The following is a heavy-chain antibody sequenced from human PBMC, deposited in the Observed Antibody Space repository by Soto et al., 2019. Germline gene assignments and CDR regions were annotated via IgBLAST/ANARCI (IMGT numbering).Heavy chain of an antibody. D-gene: IGHD2-2*01. V-gene: IGHV3-23*01. CDR1: GFTFTSYS. CDR3: ADPVPAATPYDYHDMAV. CDR2: ISGRGDTT. Sequence: EVQLLESGGGLVQPGGPLRLSCVASSGFTFTSYSMSWLRQPPGKGLEWVANISGRGDTTYSAHSVEGRFTIPTDNFKSTLYLQMNRLRAADTAVYYCADPVPAATPYDYHDMAVWGQANTVTVSS. J-gene: IGHJ6*02.